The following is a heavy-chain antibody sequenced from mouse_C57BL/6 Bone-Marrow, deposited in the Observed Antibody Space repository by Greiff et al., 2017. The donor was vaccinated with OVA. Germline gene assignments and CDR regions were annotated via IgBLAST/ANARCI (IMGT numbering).Heavy chain of an antibody. CDR1: GFTFSDFY. D-gene: IGHD2-3*01. V-gene: IGHV7-1*01. Sequence: DVKLVESGGGLVQSGRSLRLSCATSGFTFSDFYMEWVRQAPGKGLEWIAASRNKANDYTTEYSASVKGRFIVSRDTSQSILYLQMNALRAEDTAIYYCARDAGGLLPYAMDYWGQGTSVTVSS. J-gene: IGHJ4*01. CDR2: SRNKANDYTT. CDR3: ARDAGGLLPYAMDY.